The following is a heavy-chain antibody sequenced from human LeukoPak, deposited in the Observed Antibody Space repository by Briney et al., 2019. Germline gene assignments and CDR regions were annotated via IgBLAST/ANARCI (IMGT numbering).Heavy chain of an antibody. CDR3: ARDVGGKWPRFRAYAFDI. Sequence: PSETLSLTCTVSGGSISSYYWSWIRQPPGKGLEWIGYIYYSGSTNYNPSLKSRPTISIDTSKNQFSLKLSSVTAADTAVYYCARDVGGKWPRFRAYAFDIWGQGTMVTVSS. D-gene: IGHD5-12*01. J-gene: IGHJ3*02. CDR1: GGSISSYY. CDR2: IYYSGST. V-gene: IGHV4-59*12.